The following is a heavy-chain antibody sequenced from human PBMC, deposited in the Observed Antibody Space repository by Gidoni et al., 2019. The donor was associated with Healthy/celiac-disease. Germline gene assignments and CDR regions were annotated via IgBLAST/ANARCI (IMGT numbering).Heavy chain of an antibody. J-gene: IGHJ6*03. CDR1: AGSFSGYY. V-gene: IGHV4-34*01. Sequence: QVQLQQWGAGLSTRSATLSLTCAVYAGSFSGYYWSWIRQPPGKGLAWLGEIKHSGSTNSNPSLKSRVTISVATSKNQFSLKLSSVPAADTAVYYCARAVRKIYCYYYMDVWGKGTTVTVSS. D-gene: IGHD1-1*01. CDR2: IKHSGST. CDR3: ARAVRKIYCYYYMDV.